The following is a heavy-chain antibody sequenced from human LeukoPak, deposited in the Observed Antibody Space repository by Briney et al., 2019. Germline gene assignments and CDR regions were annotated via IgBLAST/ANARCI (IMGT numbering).Heavy chain of an antibody. J-gene: IGHJ5*02. D-gene: IGHD2-2*01. CDR3: ARDVGYCSSTSCSNWFDP. CDR2: IYTSGST. Sequence: PSETLSLTCTVSGGSISSYYWSWIRQPAGKGLEWIGRIYTSGSTNYNPSLKSRVIMSVDTSKNQFSLKLSSVTAADTAVYYCARDVGYCSSTSCSNWFDPRGQGTLVTVSS. CDR1: GGSISSYY. V-gene: IGHV4-4*07.